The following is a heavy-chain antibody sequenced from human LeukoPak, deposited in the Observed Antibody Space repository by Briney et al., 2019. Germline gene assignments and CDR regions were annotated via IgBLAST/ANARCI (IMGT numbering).Heavy chain of an antibody. D-gene: IGHD3-16*01. V-gene: IGHV6-1*01. CDR3: ASSSLRGSDAFDI. CDR2: TYYRSKWYT. Sequence: SQTLSLTCAISGDSVSNNNAAWNWIRQSPSRGLEWLGRTYYRSKWYTDYAVSVSSRITINPDASKNQFSLQLNSVTPEDTAVYYCASSSLRGSDAFDIWGRATTVTVSS. J-gene: IGHJ3*02. CDR1: GDSVSNNNAA.